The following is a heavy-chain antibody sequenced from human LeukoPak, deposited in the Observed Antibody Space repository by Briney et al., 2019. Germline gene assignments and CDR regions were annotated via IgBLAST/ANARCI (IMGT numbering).Heavy chain of an antibody. J-gene: IGHJ3*02. CDR2: ISYDGSNK. CDR1: GFAFSSYG. CDR3: ATSGRIKRDAFDI. D-gene: IGHD1-26*01. V-gene: IGHV3-30*03. Sequence: GGSLRLSCAASGFAFSSYGMHWVRQAPGKGLEWVAVISYDGSNKYYADSVKGRFTISRDNSKNTLYLQMNSLRAEDTAVYYCATSGRIKRDAFDIWGQGTMVTVSS.